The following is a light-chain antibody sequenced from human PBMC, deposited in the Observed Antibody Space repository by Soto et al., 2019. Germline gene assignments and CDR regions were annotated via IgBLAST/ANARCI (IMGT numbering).Light chain of an antibody. V-gene: IGKV3-11*01. CDR3: QQRSNWPIT. CDR1: QSVSSY. J-gene: IGKJ5*01. CDR2: DAS. Sequence: EIVLTQSPATLSLSPGERATLSCRASQSVSSYLAWYQQKPGQAPRLLIYDASNRATGIPARFSGSGSGTDFTLTIHSLETEDFAVYYCQQRSNWPITFGQGTRLEIK.